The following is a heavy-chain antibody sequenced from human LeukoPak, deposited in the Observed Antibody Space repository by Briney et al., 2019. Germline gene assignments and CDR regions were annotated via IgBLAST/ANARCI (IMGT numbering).Heavy chain of an antibody. CDR1: GFTFSSYS. V-gene: IGHV3-21*04. J-gene: IGHJ4*02. D-gene: IGHD6-6*01. CDR3: AKIRVSIWQACFDY. Sequence: PGGSLRLSCAASGFTFSSYSMNWVRQAPGKGLEWVSSISSSSSYIYYADSVKGRFTISRDNSKNTLYLQMNSLRAEDTAVYYCAKIRVSIWQACFDYWGQGTLVTVSS. CDR2: ISSSSSYI.